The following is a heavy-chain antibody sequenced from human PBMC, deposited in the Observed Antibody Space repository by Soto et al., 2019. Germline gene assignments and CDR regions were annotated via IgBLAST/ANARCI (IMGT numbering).Heavy chain of an antibody. D-gene: IGHD3-10*01. CDR1: GFTFSSYS. CDR2: ISYDGRNK. V-gene: IGHV3-30*03. CDR3: ARDGPERDRGVNISTNYNYYHDMDV. J-gene: IGHJ6*02. Sequence: VGSLRLSCAASGFTFSSYSMNWVRQAPGKGLEWVAVISYDGRNKYHADSVKGRFTISRDNSKNTLYLQMNSLRGEDTAVYYCARDGPERDRGVNISTNYNYYHDMDVWGQGTTVTVSS.